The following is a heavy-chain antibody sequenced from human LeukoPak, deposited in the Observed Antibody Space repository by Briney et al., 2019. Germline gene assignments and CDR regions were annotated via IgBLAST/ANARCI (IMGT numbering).Heavy chain of an antibody. J-gene: IGHJ3*02. D-gene: IGHD1-26*01. V-gene: IGHV1-69*13. CDR3: AKNSGSPDAFDI. CDR1: GGTFSSYA. Sequence: SVKVSCKASGGTFSSYAISWVRQAPGQGLEWMGGIIPIFGTANYAQKFQGRVTITADEATSTAYMELSSLRSEDTAVYYCAKNSGSPDAFDIWGQGTMVTVSS. CDR2: IIPIFGTA.